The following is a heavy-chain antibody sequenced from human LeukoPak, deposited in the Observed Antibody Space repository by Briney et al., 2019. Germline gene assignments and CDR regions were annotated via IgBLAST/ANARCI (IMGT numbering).Heavy chain of an antibody. CDR3: AREGIALAAFDY. D-gene: IGHD6-19*01. J-gene: IGHJ4*02. CDR2: INPNSGGT. CDR1: GYTFTRYY. Sequence: ASVKVSCKASGYTFTRYYMHWVRQAPGQRLEWMGWINPNSGGTNYAQKFQGRVTMTRDTSISTAYMELSRLRSDDTAVYYSAREGIALAAFDYWGQGTLVTVSS. V-gene: IGHV1-2*02.